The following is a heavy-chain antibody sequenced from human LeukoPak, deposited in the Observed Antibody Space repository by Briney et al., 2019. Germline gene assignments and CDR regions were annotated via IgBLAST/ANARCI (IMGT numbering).Heavy chain of an antibody. Sequence: PGGSLRLSCVASGFTLSDYWFHWVRQVPGKGPVWVSRINSDDTITNYAGFVMGRFTISRDNAKNTVYLQMNRLRAEDTAIYYCARDGGMVGYQDYWGQGTLVTVSS. CDR1: GFTLSDYW. V-gene: IGHV3-74*01. CDR2: INSDDTIT. CDR3: ARDGGMVGYQDY. J-gene: IGHJ4*02. D-gene: IGHD5-12*01.